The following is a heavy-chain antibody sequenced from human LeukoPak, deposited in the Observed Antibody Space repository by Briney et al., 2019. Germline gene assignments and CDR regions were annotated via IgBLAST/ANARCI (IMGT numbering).Heavy chain of an antibody. V-gene: IGHV1-2*02. D-gene: IGHD5-18*01. J-gene: IGHJ4*02. CDR2: IDPNSGGT. Sequence: ASVKVSCKASAYTFTGYYLHWVRQAPGQGLEWMGWIDPNSGGTIYAEKFQGRVTMTRDTSINTAYMELTRLRSDDTAVYFCARDLTGYTYGYGYWGQGTLVTVSS. CDR1: AYTFTGYY. CDR3: ARDLTGYTYGYGY.